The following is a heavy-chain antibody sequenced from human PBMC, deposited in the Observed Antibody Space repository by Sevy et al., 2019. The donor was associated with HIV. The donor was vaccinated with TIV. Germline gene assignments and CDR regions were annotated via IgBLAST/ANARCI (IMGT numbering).Heavy chain of an antibody. CDR3: ARGVAAPRGGWYAFDY. CDR2: IHRTGRT. CDR1: GESFSDYY. J-gene: IGHJ4*02. V-gene: IGHV4-34*01. Sequence: SETLSLTCEVSGESFSDYYWTWIRQSPGQGPQWIGDIHRTGRTSYNPSLSGRVTISKDTSKNQFSLKVQSVTAAETAVYYCARGVAAPRGGWYAFDYWGQGTPVTVSS. D-gene: IGHD6-19*01.